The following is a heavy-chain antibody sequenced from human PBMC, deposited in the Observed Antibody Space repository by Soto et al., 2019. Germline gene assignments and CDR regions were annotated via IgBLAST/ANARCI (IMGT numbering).Heavy chain of an antibody. V-gene: IGHV4-39*02. D-gene: IGHD2-15*01. CDR1: GGSINNNNYY. CDR2: IYYEGST. Sequence: SGTLALTCTVSGGSINNNNYYWAWIRQPPGKGLAWIASIYYEGSTYYTPYLKSRVSISVDTSKNHFSLKMSSATAADTAVYYCAKVVVAATQHTDCDSWGQGTLFT. J-gene: IGHJ4*02. CDR3: AKVVVAATQHTDCDS.